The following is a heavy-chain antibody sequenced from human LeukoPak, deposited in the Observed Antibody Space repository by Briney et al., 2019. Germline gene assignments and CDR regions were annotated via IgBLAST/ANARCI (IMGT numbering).Heavy chain of an antibody. CDR2: INFNGRTT. CDR3: ARHDWFDP. CDR1: GFDFPNFW. V-gene: IGHV3-74*01. Sequence: TGGSLRLSCVASGFDFPNFWMHWVRQAPGKGLVWVSRINFNGRTTYYADCVQGRFTISRDNSKNTLYLQMNSLRAEDTAVYYCARHDWFDPWGQGTLVTVSS. J-gene: IGHJ5*01.